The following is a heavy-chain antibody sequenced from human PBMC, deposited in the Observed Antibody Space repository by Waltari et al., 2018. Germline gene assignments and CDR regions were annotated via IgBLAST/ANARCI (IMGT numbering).Heavy chain of an antibody. CDR2: ISSTSSDI. V-gene: IGHV3-21*02. D-gene: IGHD6-13*01. CDR3: AGGYSSYYGMDV. J-gene: IGHJ6*02. CDR1: AFPCNTYT. Sequence: EVQLVESGGGLVKPGGSLRLSCAASAFPCNTYTMNWVRQAPGKGLEWVSSISSTSSDICYADSVKGRFTISRDNAKSSLYLQLNSLRAEDTAVYYCAGGYSSYYGMDVWGQGTTVTVS.